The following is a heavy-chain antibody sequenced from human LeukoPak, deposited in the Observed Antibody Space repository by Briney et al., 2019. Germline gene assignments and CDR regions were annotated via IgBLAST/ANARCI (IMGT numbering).Heavy chain of an antibody. J-gene: IGHJ4*02. CDR2: INSNSGGT. Sequence: GASVKVSCKTSGYTFTDYYMFWVRQAPGQGLEWMGWINSNSGGTNYAQKFHGRVTMTRDMSISTAYMELTSLISDDTAIYYCARYKGGSCNLDYWGQGTLVTVSS. CDR3: ARYKGGSCNLDY. D-gene: IGHD1-26*01. V-gene: IGHV1-2*02. CDR1: GYTFTDYY.